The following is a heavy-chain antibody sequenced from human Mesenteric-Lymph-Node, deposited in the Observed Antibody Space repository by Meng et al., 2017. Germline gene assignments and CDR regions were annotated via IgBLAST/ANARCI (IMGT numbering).Heavy chain of an antibody. Sequence: ETLSLTCAASGFTFSSYWMSWVRQAPGKGLEWVANIKQDGSEKYYEDSVKGRFTISRDNAKNSLYLQMDSLRAEDTAVYYCARDMEGIASGWYYYYGMDVWGQGTTVTVSS. V-gene: IGHV3-7*01. J-gene: IGHJ6*02. D-gene: IGHD6-19*01. CDR3: ARDMEGIASGWYYYYGMDV. CDR1: GFTFSSYW. CDR2: IKQDGSEK.